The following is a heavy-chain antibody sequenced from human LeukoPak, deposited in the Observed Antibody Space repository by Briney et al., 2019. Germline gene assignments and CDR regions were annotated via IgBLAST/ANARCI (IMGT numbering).Heavy chain of an antibody. D-gene: IGHD6-19*01. CDR2: LVYDARS. CDR3: ARDLSAAFDF. CDR1: GFPFSSYG. J-gene: IGHJ4*02. V-gene: IGHV3-33*01. Sequence: GGSLRLSCAASGFPFSSYGMHWVRQAPGKGLEWVARLVYDARSDYANSVKGRFPISRDDSKNTLFLDMSNLRVEDTALYYCARDLSAAFDFWGQGVLVTVSS.